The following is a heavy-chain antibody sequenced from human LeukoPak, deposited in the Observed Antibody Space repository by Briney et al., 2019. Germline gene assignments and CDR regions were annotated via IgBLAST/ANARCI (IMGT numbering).Heavy chain of an antibody. D-gene: IGHD3-10*01. CDR1: GGSISSGDYY. CDR2: IYYSGST. V-gene: IGHV4-30-4*01. J-gene: IGHJ4*02. CDR3: ARRVVRGDSFDY. Sequence: SETLSLTCTVSGGSISSGDYYWSWIRQPPGKGLEWIGYIYYSGSTYYNPSLKSRVTISVGTSKNQFSLKLSSVTAADTAVYYCARRVVRGDSFDYWGQGTLVTVSS.